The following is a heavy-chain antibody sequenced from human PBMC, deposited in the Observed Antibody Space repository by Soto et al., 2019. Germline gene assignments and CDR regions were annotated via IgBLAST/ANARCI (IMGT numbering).Heavy chain of an antibody. CDR1: GGTFSSYA. CDR3: ARFGAAVFDSSGFDY. D-gene: IGHD3-22*01. J-gene: IGHJ4*02. V-gene: IGHV1-69*13. Sequence: ASVKVSCKASGGTFSSYAISWVRQAPGQGLEWMGGIIPIFGTANYAQKFQGRVTITADESTSTAYMELSSLRSEDTAVYYCARFGAAVFDSSGFDYWGQGTLVTVSS. CDR2: IIPIFGTA.